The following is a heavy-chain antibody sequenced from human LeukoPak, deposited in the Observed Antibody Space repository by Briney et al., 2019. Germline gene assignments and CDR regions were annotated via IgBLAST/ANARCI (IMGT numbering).Heavy chain of an antibody. V-gene: IGHV4-4*07. D-gene: IGHD5-12*01. CDR3: ASSDGLPPRSDSSYDVFDY. CDR1: GGSISNYY. Sequence: SETLSLTCTVSGGSISNYYWSWIRQPAGKGLECIGRIHRSGSTDYNPSLKSRVTMSVDTSKNQFSLTLSSVTAADTALYYCASSDGLPPRSDSSYDVFDYWGQGTLVTVSS. CDR2: IHRSGST. J-gene: IGHJ4*02.